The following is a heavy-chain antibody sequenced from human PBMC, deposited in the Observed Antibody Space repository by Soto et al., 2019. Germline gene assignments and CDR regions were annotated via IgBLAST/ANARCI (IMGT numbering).Heavy chain of an antibody. CDR2: IYYSGST. Sequence: AETLSLTCTVTGVSISSNSYYWDWICQPPGNGLDCIGSIYYSGSTYYNPSLKSRVTISVDTSKNQFSLKLSSVTAADTAVYYCARSLRTDAFDIWGQGTMVT. CDR3: ARSLRTDAFDI. V-gene: IGHV4-39*01. J-gene: IGHJ3*02. CDR1: GVSISSNSYY.